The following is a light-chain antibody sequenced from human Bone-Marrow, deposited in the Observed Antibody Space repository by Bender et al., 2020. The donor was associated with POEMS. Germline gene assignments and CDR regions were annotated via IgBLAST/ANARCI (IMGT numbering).Light chain of an antibody. CDR3: QVWDRSSDDRVV. V-gene: IGLV3-21*03. CDR1: NIESKS. CDR2: DDN. J-gene: IGLJ2*01. Sequence: SYVLTQPLSMTVAPGKTARIPCGGDNIESKSVHWYQQKPGQAPLLVVHDDNDRPSGIPDRFTGANSGNTATLTIGRVEAGDEADYYCQVWDRSSDDRVVFGGGTKLTV.